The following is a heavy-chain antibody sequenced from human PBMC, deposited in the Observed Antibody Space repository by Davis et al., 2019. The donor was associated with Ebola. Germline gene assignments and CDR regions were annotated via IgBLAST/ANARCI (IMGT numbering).Heavy chain of an antibody. J-gene: IGHJ6*04. V-gene: IGHV3-30*18. CDR2: ISYDGSTK. CDR1: GFTFNSYG. CDR3: AKGGSGWPSDYSYGLGV. Sequence: GESLKISCAASGFTFNSYGMHWVRQAPGKGLEWVGDISYDGSTKYYVESVKGRFTISRDYSKNTLYLQMNSLRVDDTAVYYCAKGGSGWPSDYSYGLGVWGKGTTVTVSS. D-gene: IGHD6-19*01.